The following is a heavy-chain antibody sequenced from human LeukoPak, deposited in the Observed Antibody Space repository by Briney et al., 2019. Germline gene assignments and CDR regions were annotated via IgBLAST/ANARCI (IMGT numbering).Heavy chain of an antibody. CDR1: GFTFSNAW. CDR2: IKSKTDGGTT. D-gene: IGHD3-10*01. CDR3: TTDQMVRGVISYYYYYGTDV. Sequence: GGSLRLSCAASGFTFSNAWMSWVRRAPGKGLEWVGRIKSKTDGGTTDYAAPVKGRFTISRDDSKNTLYLQMNSLKTEDTAVYYCTTDQMVRGVISYYYYYGTDVWGQGTTVTVSS. V-gene: IGHV3-15*01. J-gene: IGHJ6*02.